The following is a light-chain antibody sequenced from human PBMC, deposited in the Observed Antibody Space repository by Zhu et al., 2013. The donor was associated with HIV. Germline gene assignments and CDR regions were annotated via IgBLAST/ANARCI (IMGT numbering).Light chain of an antibody. CDR2: GAS. CDR3: QQYKNWPPLT. V-gene: IGKV3-15*01. Sequence: EIVLTQSPVTLSLSLGERATLSCRASHSIGSKVAWYQQKPGQAPRLLIYGASTRATGIPARFSGSESGTEFTLTISSLQSEDFAVYYCQQYKNWPPLTFGGGTKVEIK. J-gene: IGKJ4*01. CDR1: HSIGSK.